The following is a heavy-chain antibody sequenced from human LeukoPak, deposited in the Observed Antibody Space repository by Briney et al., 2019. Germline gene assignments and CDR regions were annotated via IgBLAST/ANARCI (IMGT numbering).Heavy chain of an antibody. J-gene: IGHJ4*02. CDR1: EFTFSSYG. CDR2: TWYDGSNN. Sequence: GRSLRLSCAASEFTFSSYGMHGVRQAPGKGLEWVAVTWYDGSNNYYADSVKGRFTISRDNAKNSLYLQMNSLRAEDTAVYYCARETGGSRDYYDSIGYLRDFDYWGQGTLVTVSS. V-gene: IGHV3-33*01. CDR3: ARETGGSRDYYDSIGYLRDFDY. D-gene: IGHD3-22*01.